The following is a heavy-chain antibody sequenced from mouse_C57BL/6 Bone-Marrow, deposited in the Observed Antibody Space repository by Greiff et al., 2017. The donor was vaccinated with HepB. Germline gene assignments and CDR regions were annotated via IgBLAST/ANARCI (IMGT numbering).Heavy chain of an antibody. CDR3: ARDVRLAYYAMDY. V-gene: IGHV1-5*01. J-gene: IGHJ4*01. Sequence: DVKLVESGTVLARPGASVKMSCKTSGYTFTSYWMHWVKQRPGQGLEWIGAIYPGNSDTSYNQKFKGKATLTADKSSSTAYMQLSSLTSEDSAVYFCARDVRLAYYAMDYWGQGTSVTVSS. D-gene: IGHD3-2*02. CDR1: GYTFTSYW. CDR2: IYPGNSDT.